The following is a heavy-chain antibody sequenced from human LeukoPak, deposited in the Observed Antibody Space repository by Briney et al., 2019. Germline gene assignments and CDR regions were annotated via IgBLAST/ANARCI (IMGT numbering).Heavy chain of an antibody. V-gene: IGHV4-39*01. J-gene: IGHJ4*02. D-gene: IGHD2-2*01. CDR3: ARHVAATPPNY. Sequence: PSETLSLTCTVSGGSIRKSDYYWGWIRQPPGKGLEWIGSIFYSGTTYYSPSLKSRVTISVDTSKNQFSLRLSSVTAADTAVYYCARHVAATPPNYWGQGTLVTVSS. CDR2: IFYSGTT. CDR1: GGSIRKSDYY.